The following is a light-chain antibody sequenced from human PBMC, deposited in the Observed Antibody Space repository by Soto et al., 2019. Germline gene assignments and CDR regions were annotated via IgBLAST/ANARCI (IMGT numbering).Light chain of an antibody. CDR1: QSITDS. J-gene: IGKJ1*01. CDR3: QHYQSYSWT. CDR2: KAA. Sequence: DIQMTQSPSTLSASVGDRVTITCRASQSITDSLAWYQQKPGKAPKLLIYKAATLERGVPSRFSGSGSGTEFTLAISSLQPDEFATYYCQHYQSYSWTFGQGTKVEVK. V-gene: IGKV1-5*03.